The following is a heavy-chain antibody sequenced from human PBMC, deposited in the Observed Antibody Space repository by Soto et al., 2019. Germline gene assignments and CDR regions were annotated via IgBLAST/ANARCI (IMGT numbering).Heavy chain of an antibody. CDR2: IDPKNGAT. CDR1: GYSISAYY. V-gene: IGHV1-2*02. D-gene: IGHD3-10*01. Sequence: ASVKVSCKASGYSISAYYIHWVRQAPGQGLEWMGWIDPKNGATVSAQKFQGRLTMTRDTSISTVYMDLSGLTSDDTALYYCGRDDYGIFPYWGQGSLVTVSS. CDR3: GRDDYGIFPY. J-gene: IGHJ4*02.